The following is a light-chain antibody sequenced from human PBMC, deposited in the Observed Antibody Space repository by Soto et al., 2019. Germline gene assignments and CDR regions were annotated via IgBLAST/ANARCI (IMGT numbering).Light chain of an antibody. Sequence: ETLITQSPAALSFSPLEIATLSCRASQSVNNNLAWYQQKLGQAPRVLIYGASTRATGIPARFTGSGSGTEFILTITSLQSEDSAVYYCQEYNTWPWTFGQGTKVDIK. V-gene: IGKV3-15*01. CDR3: QEYNTWPWT. J-gene: IGKJ1*01. CDR2: GAS. CDR1: QSVNNN.